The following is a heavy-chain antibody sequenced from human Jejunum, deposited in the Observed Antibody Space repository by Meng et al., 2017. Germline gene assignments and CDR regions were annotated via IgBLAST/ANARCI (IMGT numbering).Heavy chain of an antibody. Sequence: PSVTPDRTRECKRRPLRWTPWSLVPQPPWEGVEWYGKINHSGRNKYNPALQSRVRISVDRSNNQFSLNLRSVTAADKAVYYCARRWTTIFGLESPPRWFDPWGQGTLVTVSS. CDR1: RRPLRWTP. CDR3: ARRWTTIFGLESPPRWFDP. V-gene: IGHV4-34*01. CDR2: INHSGRN. J-gene: IGHJ5*02. D-gene: IGHD3-3*01.